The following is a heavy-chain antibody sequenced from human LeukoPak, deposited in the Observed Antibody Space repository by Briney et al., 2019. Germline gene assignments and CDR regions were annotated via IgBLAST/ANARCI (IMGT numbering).Heavy chain of an antibody. CDR2: ISYDGSNK. CDR3: ARVYRRMAVLAAYYFDY. CDR1: GFTFSSYA. Sequence: GGSLRLSCAASGFTFSSYAMHWVRQAPGKGLEWVAVISYDGSNKYYADSVKGRFTISRDNAKNSLYLQMNSLRAEDTAVYYCARVYRRMAVLAAYYFDYWGQGTLVTVSS. D-gene: IGHD2-8*02. V-gene: IGHV3-30*04. J-gene: IGHJ4*02.